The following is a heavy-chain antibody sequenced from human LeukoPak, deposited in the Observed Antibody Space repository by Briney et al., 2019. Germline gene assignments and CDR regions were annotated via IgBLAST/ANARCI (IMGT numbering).Heavy chain of an antibody. D-gene: IGHD2-15*01. Sequence: ASVKDSCKASGYTFTGYYMHWVRQAPGQGLEWMGWINPNSGGTNYAQKFQGRVTMTRDTSISTAYMELSRLRSDDTAVYYCARDIDPGNYFDYWGQGTLVTVSS. CDR3: ARDIDPGNYFDY. CDR2: INPNSGGT. CDR1: GYTFTGYY. V-gene: IGHV1-2*02. J-gene: IGHJ4*02.